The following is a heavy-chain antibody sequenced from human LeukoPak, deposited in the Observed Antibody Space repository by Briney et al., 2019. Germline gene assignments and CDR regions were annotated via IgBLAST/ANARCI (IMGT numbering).Heavy chain of an antibody. CDR2: ISHSGDT. CDR1: GGSISSSGYS. D-gene: IGHD5-18*01. J-gene: IGHJ4*02. V-gene: IGHV4-30-2*01. Sequence: SETLSLTCTVSGGSISSSGYSWSWIRQPPGKGLEWIGYISHSGDTNYNPSLKSRVTISVDRAKNQFSLELSSMTAADTALYYCARASVYSYGQGYFDYWGQGTLVTASS. CDR3: ARASVYSYGQGYFDY.